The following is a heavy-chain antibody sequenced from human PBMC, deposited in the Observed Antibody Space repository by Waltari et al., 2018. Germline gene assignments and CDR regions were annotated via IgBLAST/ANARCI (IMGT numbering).Heavy chain of an antibody. CDR3: ARGSDYYDSSGYYDPFDY. V-gene: IGHV4-34*01. CDR1: GGSFSGYY. J-gene: IGHJ4*02. Sequence: QVQLQQWGAGLLKPSETLSLTCAVYGGSFSGYYWSWIRQPPGKGLEWIGEINHSGSTNYNPSLKSRVTISVDTSKNQFSLKLSSVTAADTAVYYCARGSDYYDSSGYYDPFDYWGQGTLVTVS. D-gene: IGHD3-22*01. CDR2: INHSGST.